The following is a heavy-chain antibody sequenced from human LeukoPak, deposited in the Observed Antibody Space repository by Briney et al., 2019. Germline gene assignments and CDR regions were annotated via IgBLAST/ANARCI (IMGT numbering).Heavy chain of an antibody. CDR3: AGGVGSKYYYYYMDV. Sequence: GASVKLSCKASGGTFTSCAISWMRQAPGPGLEWRGGTIPIFGTANYAQTFQGRVTITTDESTSTAYMELSSLRSEDTAVYYCAGGVGSKYYYYYMDVWGKGTTVTVSS. CDR1: GGTFTSCA. V-gene: IGHV1-69*05. J-gene: IGHJ6*03. D-gene: IGHD3-10*01. CDR2: TIPIFGTA.